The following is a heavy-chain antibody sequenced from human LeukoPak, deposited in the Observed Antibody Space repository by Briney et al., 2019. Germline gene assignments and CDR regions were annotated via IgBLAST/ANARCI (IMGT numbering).Heavy chain of an antibody. D-gene: IGHD1-14*01. J-gene: IGHJ5*02. V-gene: IGHV3-73*01. CDR2: IRSKANSYAT. Sequence: GGSLRLSCAAPGFTFSGSAMHWVRQASGKGLEWVGRIRSKANSYATAYAASVKGRFTISRDDSKNTAYLQMNSLKTEDTAVYYCTRLGGITGTPWGQGTLVTVSS. CDR1: GFTFSGSA. CDR3: TRLGGITGTP.